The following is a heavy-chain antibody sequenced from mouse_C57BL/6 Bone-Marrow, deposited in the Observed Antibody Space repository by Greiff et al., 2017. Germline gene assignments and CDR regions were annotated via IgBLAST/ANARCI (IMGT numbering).Heavy chain of an antibody. CDR1: GYAFTNYL. CDR3: ARVNYGSSCASFAY. CDR2: INPGSGGT. J-gene: IGHJ3*01. D-gene: IGHD1-1*01. Sequence: QVQLQQSGAELVRPGTSVKVSCKASGYAFTNYLIAWVKQRPGQGLEWIGVINPGSGGTNYNEKFKGKATLTADKSSSTAYMQLSSLTSEDSAVXVCARVNYGSSCASFAYWGQGTLVTVSA. V-gene: IGHV1-54*01.